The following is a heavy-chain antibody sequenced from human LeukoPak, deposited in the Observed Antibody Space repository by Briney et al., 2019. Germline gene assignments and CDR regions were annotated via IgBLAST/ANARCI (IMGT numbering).Heavy chain of an antibody. J-gene: IGHJ5*02. CDR3: AIAAAGSWFDP. V-gene: IGHV4-59*01. Sequence: SETLSLTCTVSGGSISSYYWNWIRQPPGKGLEWIGYIYYSGSTNYNPSLKSRVTISVDTSKNQFSLKLSSVTAADTAVYYCAIAAAGSWFDPWGQGTLVTVSS. CDR1: GGSISSYY. CDR2: IYYSGST. D-gene: IGHD6-13*01.